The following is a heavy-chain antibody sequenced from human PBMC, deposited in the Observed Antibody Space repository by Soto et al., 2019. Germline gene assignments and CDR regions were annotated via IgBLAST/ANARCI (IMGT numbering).Heavy chain of an antibody. J-gene: IGHJ5*02. CDR3: ARDRSSSWYNWFDP. V-gene: IGHV3-49*04. Sequence: PGGSLRLSCTASGFTFGDYAVSWVRQAPGKGLEWVASVGSRRYGETTEYAASVNGRFSLSRDDSKSIAYLQMNSLRAEDTAVYYCARDRSSSWYNWFDPWGQGTLVTVSS. D-gene: IGHD6-13*01. CDR1: GFTFGDYA. CDR2: VGSRRYGETT.